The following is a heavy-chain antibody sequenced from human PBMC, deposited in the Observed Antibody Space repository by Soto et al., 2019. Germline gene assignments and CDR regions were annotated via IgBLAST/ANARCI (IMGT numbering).Heavy chain of an antibody. V-gene: IGHV3-74*01. CDR1: GFTFSSYW. D-gene: IGHD6-6*01. CDR2: INSDGSST. CDR3: ARGIAARLAFDI. Sequence: GGSLRLSCAASGFTFSSYWMHWVRQAPGKGLVWVSRINSDGSSTSYADSVKGRFTISRDNAKNTLYLQMNSLRAEDTAVYYCARGIAARLAFDIWGQGTMVTVSS. J-gene: IGHJ3*02.